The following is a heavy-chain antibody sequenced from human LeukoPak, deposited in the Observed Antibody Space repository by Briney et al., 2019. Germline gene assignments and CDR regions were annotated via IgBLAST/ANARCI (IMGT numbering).Heavy chain of an antibody. V-gene: IGHV4-34*01. J-gene: IGHJ4*02. D-gene: IGHD3-10*01. CDR3: ARGSPLYMGY. CDR1: GGSFSGYY. Sequence: SETLSLTCAVYGGSFSGYYWSWIRQPPGKGLEWIGGINHSGSTNYNPSLKSRVTISVDTSKNQFSLKLSSVTAADTAVYYCARGSPLYMGYWGQGTLVTVSS. CDR2: INHSGST.